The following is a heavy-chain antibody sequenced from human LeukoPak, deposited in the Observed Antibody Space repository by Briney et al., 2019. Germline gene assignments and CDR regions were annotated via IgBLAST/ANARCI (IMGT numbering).Heavy chain of an antibody. CDR2: ISSSGDSI. V-gene: IGHV3-11*01. J-gene: IGHJ4*02. CDR3: AKGGWGTGIGY. CDR1: GFKFRDYY. D-gene: IGHD3-10*01. Sequence: PGGSLRLSCAASGFKFRDYYMSWIRQAPGKGLQWVPYISSSGDSIHYADSVEGRFTISRDNAKNSLYLQMSGLRPEDTAVYYCAKGGWGTGIGYLGQGTLVTVSS.